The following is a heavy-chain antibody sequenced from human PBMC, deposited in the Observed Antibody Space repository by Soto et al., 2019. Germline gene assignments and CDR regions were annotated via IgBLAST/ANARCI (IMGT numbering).Heavy chain of an antibody. J-gene: IGHJ6*02. CDR3: AKPLAYCGGDCSIHSYGMDV. V-gene: IGHV3-23*01. CDR2: ISGSGGST. CDR1: GFTFSSYA. Sequence: GGPLRLSCAASGFTFSSYAMSWVRQAPGKGLEWVSAISGSGGSTYYADSVKGRFTISRDNSKNTLYLQMNSLRAEDTAVYYCAKPLAYCGGDCSIHSYGMDVWGQGTTVTVSS. D-gene: IGHD2-21*02.